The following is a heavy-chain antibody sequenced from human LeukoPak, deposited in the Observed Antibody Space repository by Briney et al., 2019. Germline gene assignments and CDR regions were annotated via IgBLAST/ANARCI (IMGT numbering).Heavy chain of an antibody. V-gene: IGHV3-11*01. J-gene: IGHJ2*01. CDR1: GFTFSDYY. D-gene: IGHD3-10*02. CDR3: ARDYLRVTGLIFDL. Sequence: GGSLRLSCAASGFTFSDYYMTWIRQAPGKGLEWISYISSRSDEIFYADSVKGRFTISRDNAKNSLYLEMNSLRAEDTALYYCARDYLRVTGLIFDLWGRGTLVTVSS. CDR2: ISSRSDEI.